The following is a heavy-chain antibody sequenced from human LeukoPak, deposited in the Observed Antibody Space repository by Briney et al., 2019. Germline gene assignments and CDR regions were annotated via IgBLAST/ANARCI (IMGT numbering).Heavy chain of an antibody. CDR2: ISAYNGNT. V-gene: IGHV1-18*01. CDR3: ARDNPFWVGAANRRAFDI. CDR1: GYTFTSYG. J-gene: IGHJ3*02. Sequence: GASEKVSCKASGYTFTSYGISWVRQAPGQGLEWMGWISAYNGNTNYAQKLQGRVTMTTDTSTSTAYMELRSLRSDDTAVYYCARDNPFWVGAANRRAFDIWGQGTMVTVSS. D-gene: IGHD2-15*01.